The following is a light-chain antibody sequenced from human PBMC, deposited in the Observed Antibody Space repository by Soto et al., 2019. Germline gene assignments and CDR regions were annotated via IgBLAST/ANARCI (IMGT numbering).Light chain of an antibody. V-gene: IGKV3-15*01. CDR2: GAS. J-gene: IGKJ5*01. CDR1: QSVSNN. CDR3: HHNKIWPPFP. Sequence: ELVMTQSPVTLSVSPGERATLSCRASQSVSNNLAWYQQKPGQAPSLLIYGASTRATGIPARFSGSGSGTEFPLTFGTLRLKNFAVYICHHNKIWPPFPFGKGTRLRLN.